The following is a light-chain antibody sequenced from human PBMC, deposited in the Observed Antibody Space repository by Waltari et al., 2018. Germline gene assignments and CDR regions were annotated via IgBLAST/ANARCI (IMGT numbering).Light chain of an antibody. J-gene: IGKJ2*01. V-gene: IGKV3-20*01. CDR2: GAS. CDR1: QSLTKKY. Sequence: VLTQSPGTLSLSPGERATLSCRASQSLTKKYLAWYQQKPGQAPRLLIYGASSRAAGSPDRFSGSWSGTDFTLTISRLEPEDFAVYYCQQYGSSILYTFGQGTKLEIK. CDR3: QQYGSSILYT.